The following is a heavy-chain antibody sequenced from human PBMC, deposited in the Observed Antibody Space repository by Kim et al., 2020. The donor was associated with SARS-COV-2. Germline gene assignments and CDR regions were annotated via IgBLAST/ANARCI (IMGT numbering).Heavy chain of an antibody. J-gene: IGHJ6*02. CDR3: ARDRSQMLSFDRDYYGLDV. Sequence: GGSLRLSCAASGFSLSNYEMNWVRQAPGKGLEWISFISTSGRTIYYADSVKGRFTISRDNAQNSLHLQMNSLRAEDTAIYYCARDRSQMLSFDRDYYGLDVWGQGTTVTVSS. CDR1: GFSLSNYE. V-gene: IGHV3-48*03. CDR2: ISTSGRTI. D-gene: IGHD3-22*01.